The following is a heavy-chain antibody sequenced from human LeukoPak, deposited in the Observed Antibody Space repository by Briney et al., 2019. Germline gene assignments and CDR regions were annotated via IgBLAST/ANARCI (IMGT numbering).Heavy chain of an antibody. Sequence: ASVKVSCKASGYTFTSYYMHWVRQAPGQGLEWMGIINPSGGSTSYAQKFQGRVTMTRDMSTSTVYVELSSLRSEDTAVYYCAREGYSSSPGYYMDVWGKGTTVTVSS. D-gene: IGHD6-6*01. CDR1: GYTFTSYY. V-gene: IGHV1-46*01. J-gene: IGHJ6*03. CDR2: INPSGGST. CDR3: AREGYSSSPGYYMDV.